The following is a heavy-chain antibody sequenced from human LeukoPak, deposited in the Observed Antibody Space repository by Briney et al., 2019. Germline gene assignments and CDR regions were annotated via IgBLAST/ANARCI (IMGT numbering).Heavy chain of an antibody. Sequence: ASVKVSCKTSGYTFTSFDINWVRQATGQGLEWMGWINTNTGNPTYAQGFTGRFVFSLDTSVSTAYLQISSLKAEDTAVYYCARSGSMDYWGQGTLVTVSS. CDR3: ARSGSMDY. CDR2: INTNTGNP. D-gene: IGHD5-12*01. J-gene: IGHJ4*02. CDR1: GYTFTSFD. V-gene: IGHV7-4-1*02.